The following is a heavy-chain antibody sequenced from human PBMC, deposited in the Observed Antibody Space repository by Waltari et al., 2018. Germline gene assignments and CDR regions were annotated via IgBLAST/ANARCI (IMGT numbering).Heavy chain of an antibody. CDR3: ASDYYDSSGYYSDY. V-gene: IGHV4-34*01. D-gene: IGHD3-22*01. CDR1: GGSFSGYY. Sequence: QVQLQQWGAGLLKPSETLSLTCAVYGGSFSGYYWSWIRQPPGKGLEWIGEINQSGSTNYNPSIKSRVTISVDTSKNQFSLKLSSVTAADTAVYYCASDYYDSSGYYSDYWGQGTLVTVSS. CDR2: INQSGST. J-gene: IGHJ4*02.